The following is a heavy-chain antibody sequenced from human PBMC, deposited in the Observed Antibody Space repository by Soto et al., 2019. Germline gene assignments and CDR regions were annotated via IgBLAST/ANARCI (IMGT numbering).Heavy chain of an antibody. CDR1: GGSISSYY. D-gene: IGHD2-15*01. CDR2: IYYSGST. V-gene: IGHV4-59*08. CDR3: ARQGGGVVVVAATPAYYFDY. Sequence: PSETLSLTCTVSGGSISSYYWSWIRQPPGKGLEWIGYIYYSGSTNYNPSLKSRVTISVDTSKNQFSLKLSSVTAADTAVYYCARQGGGVVVVAATPAYYFDYWGQGTLVTVSS. J-gene: IGHJ4*02.